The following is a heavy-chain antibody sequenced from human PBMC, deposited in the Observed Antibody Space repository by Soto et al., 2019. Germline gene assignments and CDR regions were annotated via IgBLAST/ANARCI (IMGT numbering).Heavy chain of an antibody. CDR3: AKDLRDPAMPYY. V-gene: IGHV3-30*18. J-gene: IGHJ4*02. CDR1: GFTFSSYG. CDR2: ISYDGSNK. D-gene: IGHD2-2*01. Sequence: SLRLSCAASGFTFSSYGMHWIRQAPGKGLEWVAVISYDGSNKYYADSVKGRFTISRDNSKNTLYLKMNSLRAEYTAVYYCAKDLRDPAMPYYWGQGT.